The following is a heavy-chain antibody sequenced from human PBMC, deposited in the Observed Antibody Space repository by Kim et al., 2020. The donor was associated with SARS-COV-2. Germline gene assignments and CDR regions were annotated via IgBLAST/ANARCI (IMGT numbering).Heavy chain of an antibody. Sequence: NPYLKSRVTISVDTSKNQFSLKLSSVTAADTAVYYCRLDQLLFQNAVDIWGQGTMVTVSS. V-gene: IGHV4-39*01. D-gene: IGHD2-2*01. CDR3: RLDQLLFQNAVDI. J-gene: IGHJ3*02.